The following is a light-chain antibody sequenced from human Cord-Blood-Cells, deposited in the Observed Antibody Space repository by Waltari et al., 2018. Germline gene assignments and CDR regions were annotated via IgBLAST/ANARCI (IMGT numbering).Light chain of an antibody. V-gene: IGLV2-23*01. CDR1: SSDVGRYNL. CDR2: EGS. Sequence: QSALPQPASVSGSPGQSITISCPGTSSDVGRYNLVSCYQQHPGKAPKLMIYEGSKRPSGVSTRFSGSKSGNTASLTISGLQAEDEADYYCCSYAGSNWVFGGGTKLTVL. CDR3: CSYAGSNWV. J-gene: IGLJ3*02.